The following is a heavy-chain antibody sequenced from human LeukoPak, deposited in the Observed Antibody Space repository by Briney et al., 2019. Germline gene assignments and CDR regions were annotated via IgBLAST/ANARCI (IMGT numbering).Heavy chain of an antibody. V-gene: IGHV3-30*02. D-gene: IGHD3-10*01. Sequence: PGGSLRLSCVGSGFTFSSYGMHWVRQAAGKGLEWVAFIRHDGSNEYYADSVKGRFTVSRDNSKNTLFLQMNSLRVEEMAVYYCAKEVHSYDSGTYYFDYSGRGTLVTVSS. J-gene: IGHJ4*02. CDR2: IRHDGSNE. CDR3: AKEVHSYDSGTYYFDY. CDR1: GFTFSSYG.